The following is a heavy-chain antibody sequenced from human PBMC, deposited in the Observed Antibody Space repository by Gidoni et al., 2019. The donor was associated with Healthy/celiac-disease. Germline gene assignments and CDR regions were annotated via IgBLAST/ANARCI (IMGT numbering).Heavy chain of an antibody. V-gene: IGHV3-30*18. CDR3: AKGPLQWLVPHYFDY. CDR2: ISYDGSNK. CDR1: GFTFRSYG. J-gene: IGHJ4*02. D-gene: IGHD6-19*01. Sequence: QVQLVESGGGVVQPGRSLRLHCAASGFTFRSYGMHWVRQAPGKGLGWVAVISYDGSNKYYADSVKGRFTISRDNSKNTLYLQMNSLRAEDTAVYYCAKGPLQWLVPHYFDYWGQGTLVTVSS.